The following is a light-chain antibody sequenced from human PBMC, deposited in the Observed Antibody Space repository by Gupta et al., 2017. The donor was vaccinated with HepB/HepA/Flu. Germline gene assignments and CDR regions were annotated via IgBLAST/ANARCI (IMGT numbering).Light chain of an antibody. CDR2: NNN. Sequence: QSVLTQPPSASGTPGQRVTISCSGSSSNIGSNTVHWYQQLPGTAPKLLIFNNNQRPSGVPDRFSGSKSGTSASLAISGLQSEDEADYYCAAWDDSLSGYVVFGGGTKLTVL. CDR3: AAWDDSLSGYVV. V-gene: IGLV1-44*01. CDR1: SSNIGSNT. J-gene: IGLJ2*01.